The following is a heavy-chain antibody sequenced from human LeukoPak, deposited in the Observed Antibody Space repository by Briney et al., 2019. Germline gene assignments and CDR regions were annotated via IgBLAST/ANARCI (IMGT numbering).Heavy chain of an antibody. J-gene: IGHJ1*01. CDR2: INHSGST. CDR3: ARDDRYSSSSGYFQH. V-gene: IGHV4-34*01. Sequence: SETLSLTCAVYGGSFSGYYWSWIRQPPGKGLEWIGEINHSGSTNYNPSLKSRVTISVDTSKNQFSLKLSSVTAADTAVYYCARDDRYSSSSGYFQHWGQGTLVTVSS. CDR1: GGSFSGYY. D-gene: IGHD6-6*01.